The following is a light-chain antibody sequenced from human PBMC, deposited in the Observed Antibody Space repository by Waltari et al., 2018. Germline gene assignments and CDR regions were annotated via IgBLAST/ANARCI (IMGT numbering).Light chain of an antibody. CDR3: CSFAGSTTWV. J-gene: IGLJ3*02. Sequence: QSALTQPASVPGSPGQSITISCTGTSRDVGGYNLVSWYQQHPGKAPKLIIYEGNKWPSGVSHRFSGSKSGNTASLTISGLQAEDEADYYCCSFAGSTTWVFGGGTTLTVL. CDR1: SRDVGGYNL. V-gene: IGLV2-23*01. CDR2: EGN.